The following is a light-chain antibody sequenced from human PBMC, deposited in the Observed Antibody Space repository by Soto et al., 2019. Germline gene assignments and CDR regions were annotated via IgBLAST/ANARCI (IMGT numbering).Light chain of an antibody. CDR1: SSNIGSNY. CDR2: SNN. J-gene: IGLJ3*02. V-gene: IGLV1-47*02. Sequence: QSVLTQPPSASGTPGQRVTISCSGSSSNIGSNYVYWYPQLPGTAPKLLIYSNNQRPSGVPDRFSGSKSGTSASLAISGLRSEDEADYYCAAWDDSLSGRVFGGGTKLTVL. CDR3: AAWDDSLSGRV.